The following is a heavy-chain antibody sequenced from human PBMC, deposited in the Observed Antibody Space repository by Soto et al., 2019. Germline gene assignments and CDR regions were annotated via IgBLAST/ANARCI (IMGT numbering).Heavy chain of an antibody. D-gene: IGHD6-13*01. Sequence: QVQLVESGGGVVQPGRSLRLSCAASGFTFRSYGMHWVRQAPGKGLEWVAVIWYDGNNKYYADSVKGRVTISRDNSKNTVYLQLNDLRAEDTALYYCARGGLAAAGIDYWGQGTLVTVSS. CDR1: GFTFRSYG. CDR2: IWYDGNNK. CDR3: ARGGLAAAGIDY. J-gene: IGHJ4*02. V-gene: IGHV3-33*01.